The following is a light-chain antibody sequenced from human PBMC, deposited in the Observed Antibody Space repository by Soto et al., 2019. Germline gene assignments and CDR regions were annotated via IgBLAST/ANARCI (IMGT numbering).Light chain of an antibody. CDR2: DAS. V-gene: IGKV3-15*01. J-gene: IGKJ2*01. CDR1: QSVSSTY. Sequence: EIVLTQSPGTLSLSPGERATLSCRASQSVSSTYLAWYQQKPGQAPRLLIYDASTRATGIPPRFSGGGSGTEFTVTISSLQSEDFAIYYCQQYDIWPPYTFGQGT. CDR3: QQYDIWPPYT.